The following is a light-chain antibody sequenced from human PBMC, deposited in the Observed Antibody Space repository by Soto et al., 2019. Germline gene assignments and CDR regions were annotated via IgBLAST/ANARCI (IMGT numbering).Light chain of an antibody. V-gene: IGKV3-15*01. CDR2: SAS. J-gene: IGKJ4*01. CDR3: QQFHNSPPLT. Sequence: EVVMTQSPATLSVSPGERATLSCRASQFVSTNLAWYQQKPGQAPRLLIYSASTRATGIPARFSGSGSGTEFTLTISSLQSEDSAVYYCQQFHNSPPLTFGGGTKVEIK. CDR1: QFVSTN.